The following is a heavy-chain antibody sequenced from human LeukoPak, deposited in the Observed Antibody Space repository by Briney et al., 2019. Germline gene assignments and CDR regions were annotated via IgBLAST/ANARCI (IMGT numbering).Heavy chain of an antibody. D-gene: IGHD2/OR15-2a*01. CDR1: GYTFGTYG. J-gene: IGHJ6*02. V-gene: IGHV1-18*01. CDR3: ARFHADYFYTYGMDV. Sequence: ASVKVSCKASGYTFGTYGVSWGRQAPGQGLEWMGWISAYNGDTYYAPKFQGRVTLTTDTPTSTAYMEMRSLRSDDTAVYYCARFHADYFYTYGMDVWGQGTTVTVSS. CDR2: ISAYNGDT.